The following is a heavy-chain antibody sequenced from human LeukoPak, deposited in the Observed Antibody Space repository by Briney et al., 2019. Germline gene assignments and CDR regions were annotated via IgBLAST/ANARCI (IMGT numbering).Heavy chain of an antibody. D-gene: IGHD7-27*01. CDR1: GFTFNTYA. CDR3: ARDNNWGSTHY. V-gene: IGHV3-30-3*01. Sequence: GGSLRLSCAASGFTFNTYAMHWVRQAPGKGLEWVAVIAYDGNNKYYADSVKGRFTVSRDNTKNTLYLQMNSLRAEDTAVYYCARDNNWGSTHYWGQGTLVTVSS. J-gene: IGHJ4*02. CDR2: IAYDGNNK.